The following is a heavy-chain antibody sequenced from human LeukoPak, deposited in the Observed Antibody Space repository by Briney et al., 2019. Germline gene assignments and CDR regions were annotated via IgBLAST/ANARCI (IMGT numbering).Heavy chain of an antibody. CDR3: ARDRTSDGPDY. CDR2: ISTSGSSI. D-gene: IGHD5-24*01. V-gene: IGHV3-48*03. J-gene: IGHJ4*02. CDR1: GFTFSDFE. Sequence: TGGSLRLSCTASGFTFSDFEMNWVRQAPGKGLECVSYISTSGSSIYYADSVKGRFTISRDNAKNSPYLQMNSLRVEDTAVYYCARDRTSDGPDYWGQGTLVTVSS.